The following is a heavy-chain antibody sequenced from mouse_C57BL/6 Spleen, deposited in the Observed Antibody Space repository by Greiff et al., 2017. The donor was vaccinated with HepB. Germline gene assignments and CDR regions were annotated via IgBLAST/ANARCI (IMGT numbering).Heavy chain of an antibody. D-gene: IGHD2-5*01. Sequence: DVMLVESGGGLVKPGGSLKLSCAASGFTFSSYTMSWVRQTPEKRLEWVATISGGGGNTYYPDSVKGRFTISRDNAKNTLYLQMSSLRSEDTALYYCARDAYYSMMDYWGQGTSVTVSS. CDR2: ISGGGGNT. CDR1: GFTFSSYT. V-gene: IGHV5-9*01. CDR3: ARDAYYSMMDY. J-gene: IGHJ4*01.